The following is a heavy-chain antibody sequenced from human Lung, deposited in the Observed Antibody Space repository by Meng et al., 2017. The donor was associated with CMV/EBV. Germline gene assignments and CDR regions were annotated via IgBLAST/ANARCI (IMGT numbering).Heavy chain of an antibody. Sequence: GGSLRLSCAASGFTFDDYGMSWVRQAPGKGLEWVSGINWNGGSTGYADSVKGRFTISRDNGKNSLYLQMNSLRAEDTALYYCARIYDFWSGSKGSAFDIWGQGTMVTVSS. D-gene: IGHD3-3*01. CDR2: INWNGGST. J-gene: IGHJ3*02. CDR1: GFTFDDYG. V-gene: IGHV3-20*04. CDR3: ARIYDFWSGSKGSAFDI.